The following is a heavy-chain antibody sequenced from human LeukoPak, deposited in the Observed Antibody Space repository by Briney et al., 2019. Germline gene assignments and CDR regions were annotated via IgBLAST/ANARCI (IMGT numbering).Heavy chain of an antibody. Sequence: GGSLRLSCSASGFTFSSYAMHWVRQAPGKGLEYVSVVSSNGGSTYYADSVKGRFTISRDNSKNTLYLQMSSLRAEDSAVYYCVKGSAVAGITFGYWGQGTLVTVSS. CDR1: GFTFSSYA. CDR2: VSSNGGST. J-gene: IGHJ4*02. D-gene: IGHD6-19*01. CDR3: VKGSAVAGITFGY. V-gene: IGHV3-64D*09.